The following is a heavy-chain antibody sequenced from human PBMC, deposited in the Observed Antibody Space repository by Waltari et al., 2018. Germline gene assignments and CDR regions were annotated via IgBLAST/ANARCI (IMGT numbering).Heavy chain of an antibody. CDR1: GYTFNSYD. CDR3: ARPYFDWLLEYYYYGMDV. J-gene: IGHJ6*02. V-gene: IGHV1-8*01. D-gene: IGHD3-9*01. CDR2: MNPNSGNT. Sequence: QVQLVQSGAEVKKPGASVQVSCKASGYTFNSYDINWVGPAAGTGLEWMGWMNPNSGNTGYAQKFQGRVTMTRNTSISTAYMELSSLRSEDTAVYYCARPYFDWLLEYYYYGMDVWGQGTTVTVSS.